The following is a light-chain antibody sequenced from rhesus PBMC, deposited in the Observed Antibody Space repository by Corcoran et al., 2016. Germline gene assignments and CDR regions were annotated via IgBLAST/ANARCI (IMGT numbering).Light chain of an antibody. CDR1: QSVRSY. CDR2: GAS. Sequence: QVILTQSPATLSLSPGERATLSCRASQSVRSYLAWYHQKPGQAPRLLIYGASSRATGIPDRFSGSGSGTDFTLTSSSLEPEDVGVYHCYQHSSGYSFGQGTKVEIK. CDR3: YQHSSGYS. V-gene: IGKV3-10*01. J-gene: IGKJ2*01.